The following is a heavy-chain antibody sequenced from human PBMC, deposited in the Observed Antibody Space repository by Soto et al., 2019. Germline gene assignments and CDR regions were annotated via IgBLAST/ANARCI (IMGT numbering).Heavy chain of an antibody. D-gene: IGHD1-26*01. J-gene: IGHJ4*02. Sequence: GASVKVSCKASGYTFTNYGISWVRQAPGQGLEWMGWISAYNGNTNYAQKLQGRVTMTTDTSTSTAYMEMRSLRSDDTAVYYCARDQVREPFDYWGQGTLVTVSS. CDR3: ARDQVREPFDY. V-gene: IGHV1-18*01. CDR1: GYTFTNYG. CDR2: ISAYNGNT.